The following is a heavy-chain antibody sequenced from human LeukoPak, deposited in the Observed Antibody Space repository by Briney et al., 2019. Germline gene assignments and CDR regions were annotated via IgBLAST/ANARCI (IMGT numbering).Heavy chain of an antibody. CDR1: GFTFSSYW. CDR2: IKQDGSEE. J-gene: IGHJ4*02. Sequence: GGSLRLSCAASGFTFSSYWMSWVRQAPGKGLEWVANIKQDGSEEYYVDSVKGRFTISRDNAKNSLYLQMNSLRAEDTAVYYCARELHDSSGYYLPHWGQGTLVTVSS. V-gene: IGHV3-7*01. D-gene: IGHD3-22*01. CDR3: ARELHDSSGYYLPH.